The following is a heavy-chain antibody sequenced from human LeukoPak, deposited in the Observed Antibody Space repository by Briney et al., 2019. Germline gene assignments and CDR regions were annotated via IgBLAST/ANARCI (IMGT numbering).Heavy chain of an antibody. CDR3: ARQIGLYDILTGYYKVQAFDI. CDR2: IYYSGST. J-gene: IGHJ3*02. CDR1: GGSISSYY. V-gene: IGHV4-59*08. Sequence: SETLSLTCTVSGGSISSYYWSWIRQPPGKGLEWIGYIYYSGSTNYNPSLKSRGTISVDTSKNQFSLKLSSVTAADTAVYYCARQIGLYDILTGYYKVQAFDIWGQGTMVTVSS. D-gene: IGHD3-9*01.